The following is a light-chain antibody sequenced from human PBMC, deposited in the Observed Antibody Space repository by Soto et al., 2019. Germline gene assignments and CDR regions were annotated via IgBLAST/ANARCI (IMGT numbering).Light chain of an antibody. V-gene: IGLV1-51*01. J-gene: IGLJ2*01. CDR2: DNN. CDR3: GTWDSSLSAVV. CDR1: SSNIENNY. Sequence: QSVLTQPPSVSAAPGQKVTISCSGSSSNIENNYISWYQHLPGTAPKLLIYDNNKRPSGIPDRFSGSKSGTSATLDITGLQSGDEAEYYCGTWDSSLSAVVFGGGTKVTVL.